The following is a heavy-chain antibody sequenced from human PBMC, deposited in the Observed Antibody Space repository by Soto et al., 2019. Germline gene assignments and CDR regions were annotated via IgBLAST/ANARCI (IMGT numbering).Heavy chain of an antibody. J-gene: IGHJ6*02. D-gene: IGHD2-21*02. CDR3: ARGGLVVTAIYYDYGMDV. CDR1: GGPIRSYY. V-gene: IGHV4-59*01. CDR2: IYYSGST. Sequence: PSETLSLTCTVSGGPIRSYYWSWIRQPPGKGLEWIGYIYYSGSTNYNPSLKSRVTISVDTSKNQFSLKLSSVIAADTAVYYCARGGLVVTAIYYDYGMDVWGQGTTVTVSS.